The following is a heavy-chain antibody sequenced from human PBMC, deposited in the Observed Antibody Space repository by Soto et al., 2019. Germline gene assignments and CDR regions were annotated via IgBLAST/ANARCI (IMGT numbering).Heavy chain of an antibody. CDR2: INHSGST. CDR1: GGSFSGYY. Sequence: SETLSLTCAVYGGSFSGYYWSWIRQPPGKGLEWIGEINHSGSTNYNPSLKSRVTISVDTSKNQFSLKLSSVTAADTAVYYCAIYGSGSYGIDYWGQGTLVTVSS. V-gene: IGHV4-34*01. J-gene: IGHJ4*02. D-gene: IGHD3-10*01. CDR3: AIYGSGSYGIDY.